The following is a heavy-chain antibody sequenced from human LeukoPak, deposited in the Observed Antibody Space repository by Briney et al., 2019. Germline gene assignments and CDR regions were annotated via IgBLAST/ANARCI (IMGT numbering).Heavy chain of an antibody. Sequence: SETLSLTCAVYGGSFSGYYWSWIRQPPGKGLEWIGEINHSGSTNYNPSLKSRVTISVDTSKNLFSLKVSSVTAADTAVYYCARGRSNYYGMDVWGQGTTVTVSS. V-gene: IGHV4-34*01. J-gene: IGHJ6*02. CDR1: GGSFSGYY. D-gene: IGHD1-26*01. CDR2: INHSGST. CDR3: ARGRSNYYGMDV.